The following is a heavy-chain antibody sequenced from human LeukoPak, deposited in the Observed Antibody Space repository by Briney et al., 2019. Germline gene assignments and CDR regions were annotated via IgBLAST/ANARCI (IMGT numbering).Heavy chain of an antibody. CDR1: GFTVSSNY. D-gene: IGHD6-13*01. CDR2: IYSGGST. V-gene: IGHV3-66*01. CDR3: ARDLTGFSSN. J-gene: IGHJ4*02. Sequence: GGSLRLSCAASGFTVSSNYMNWVRQAPGKGLEWVSVIYSGGSTYYADSVKGRFTISRDNLKNTLYLQMNSLRAEDTAVYYYARDLTGFSSNWGQGTLVTVSP.